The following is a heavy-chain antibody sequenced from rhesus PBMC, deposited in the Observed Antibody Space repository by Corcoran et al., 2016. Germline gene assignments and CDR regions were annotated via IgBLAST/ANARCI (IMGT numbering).Heavy chain of an antibody. J-gene: IGHJ4*01. CDR1: GGSISGYYY. D-gene: IGHD5-42*01. CDR3: ARDGDTVGTAYFDY. CDR2: INGNSAST. Sequence: QVQLQQWGEGLVKPSETLSLTCAVYGGSISGYYYWSWIRQPPGKGLEWIGYINGNSASTNYNPALNRRVTILKYTSNNQFSLKLRSVTAADTAVYDWARDGDTVGTAYFDYWGQGVLVTVSS. V-gene: IGHV4-73*01.